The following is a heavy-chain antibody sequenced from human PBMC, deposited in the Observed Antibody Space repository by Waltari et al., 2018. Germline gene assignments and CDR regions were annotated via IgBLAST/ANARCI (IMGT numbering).Heavy chain of an antibody. Sequence: VQLVQSGAEVKKPGASVTISCVGSGFDFSSYAIHWVRLAPGQRPEWMGWINGDKGNTKYSQKFQGRVTITRDTSARTAYMGLSNLTSEDTAVYYCARAFYDSGVYYMWGQGTLVTVSS. CDR1: GFDFSSYA. CDR2: INGDKGNT. V-gene: IGHV1-3*01. CDR3: ARAFYDSGVYYM. J-gene: IGHJ4*02. D-gene: IGHD3-10*01.